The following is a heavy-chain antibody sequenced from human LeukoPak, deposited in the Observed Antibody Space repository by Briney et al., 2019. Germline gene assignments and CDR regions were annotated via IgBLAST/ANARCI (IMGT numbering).Heavy chain of an antibody. CDR2: INQNRSEK. CDR1: GFTFSSYW. D-gene: IGHD3-22*01. J-gene: IGHJ6*03. V-gene: IGHV3-7*01. CDR3: ARDYYDSSGYSKGQCYYYYYMDV. Sequence: GGSLRLSCAASGFTFSSYWMIWVRQAPGKGLEWVSNINQNRSEKYYVDSVKGRFTISRDNAKNSLYLQMNSLRAEDTAVYYCARDYYDSSGYSKGQCYYYYYMDVWGTGTTVTVS.